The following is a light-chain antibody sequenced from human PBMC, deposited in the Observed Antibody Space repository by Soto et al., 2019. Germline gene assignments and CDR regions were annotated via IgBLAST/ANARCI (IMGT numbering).Light chain of an antibody. Sequence: QSVLTQPPSASGTPGQRVTISCSGSSSNIGSNYVYWYQQLPGTAPKLLIYRNNQRPSGVPDRFSGTKSGTSASLAISGLRSEDEDDYYCAAWDDSLRRVVFGGGTKLTVL. J-gene: IGLJ2*01. CDR1: SSNIGSNY. CDR3: AAWDDSLRRVV. CDR2: RNN. V-gene: IGLV1-47*01.